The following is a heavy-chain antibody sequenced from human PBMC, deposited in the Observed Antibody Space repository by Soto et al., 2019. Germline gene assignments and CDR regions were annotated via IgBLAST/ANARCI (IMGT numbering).Heavy chain of an antibody. CDR2: IYYSGST. J-gene: IGHJ5*02. D-gene: IGHD2-2*01. Sequence: SDTLSLTWTVSGGSISSSSYYWGWIRQPPGKGLEWIGSIYYSGSTNYNPSLKSRVTISVDTSKNQFSLKLSSVTAADTAVYYCARARQLPNRGFDPWGQGTLVTVSS. CDR1: GGSISSSSYY. CDR3: ARARQLPNRGFDP. V-gene: IGHV4-39*07.